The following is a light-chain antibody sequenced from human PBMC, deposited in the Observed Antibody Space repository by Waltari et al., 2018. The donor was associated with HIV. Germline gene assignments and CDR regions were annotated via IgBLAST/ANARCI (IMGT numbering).Light chain of an antibody. CDR2: DDR. Sequence: SYVLTQPPSVSVAPGQTARITCGGNNIGSKSVHWYQQKPGQAPVLVVYDDRDRPSGSPERFSGSNSGNTATLTISRVEAGDEADYYCQVWDSSSDVVFGGGTKLTVL. CDR3: QVWDSSSDVV. V-gene: IGLV3-21*02. CDR1: NIGSKS. J-gene: IGLJ2*01.